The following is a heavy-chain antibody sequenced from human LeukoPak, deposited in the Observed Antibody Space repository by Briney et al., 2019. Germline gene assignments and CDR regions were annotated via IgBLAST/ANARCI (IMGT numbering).Heavy chain of an antibody. CDR1: GGSISSYY. J-gene: IGHJ3*02. CDR2: IYYSGST. D-gene: IGHD3-9*01. CDR3: ARAGHPVLRYFDWLLPNAFDI. V-gene: IGHV4-59*01. Sequence: SETLSLTCTVSGGSISSYYWSWIRRPPGKGLEWIGYIYYSGSTNYNPSLKSRVTISVDTSKNQFSLKLSSVTAADTAVYYCARAGHPVLRYFDWLLPNAFDIWGQGTMVTVSS.